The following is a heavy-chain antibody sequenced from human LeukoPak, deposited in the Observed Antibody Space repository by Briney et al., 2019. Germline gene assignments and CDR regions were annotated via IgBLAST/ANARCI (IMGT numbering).Heavy chain of an antibody. Sequence: GGSLRLSCAASGFTFSSYSMNWVRQAPGKGLEWVSSISSGSSYIYYADSVKGRFTISRDNAKNSLYLQMNSLRAEDTAVYYCARDIPGDYWGQGTLVTVSS. J-gene: IGHJ4*02. CDR3: ARDIPGDY. CDR1: GFTFSSYS. D-gene: IGHD1-14*01. CDR2: ISSGSSYI. V-gene: IGHV3-21*01.